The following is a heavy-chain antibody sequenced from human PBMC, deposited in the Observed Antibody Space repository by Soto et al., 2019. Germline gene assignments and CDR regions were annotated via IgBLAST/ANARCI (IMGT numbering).Heavy chain of an antibody. Sequence: QVQLVESGGGVVQPGTSLRLSCVGSGFTFRSYVIHWVRQAPGKGLAWVALTSYDGSNKYYDDSVKGRFTISRDNSRNTVDLQMDSLRLEDTSLYACARGGTTGGVDVWGQGTLVSVSS. CDR3: ARGGTTGGVDV. CDR2: TSYDGSNK. J-gene: IGHJ4*02. V-gene: IGHV3-30*19. D-gene: IGHD3-16*01. CDR1: GFTFRSYV.